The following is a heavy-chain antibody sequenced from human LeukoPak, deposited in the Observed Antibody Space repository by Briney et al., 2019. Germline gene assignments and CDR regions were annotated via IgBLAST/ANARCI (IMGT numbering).Heavy chain of an antibody. CDR2: ISWNSGSI. Sequence: GGSLRLSCAASGFTFDDYAMHWVRQAPGKGLEWVSGISWNSGSIGYADSVKGRFTISRDNAKNSLYLQMNSLRAEDTALYYCAKKRFHSGSWYPGAFDIWGQGTMVTVSS. D-gene: IGHD6-13*01. CDR1: GFTFDDYA. V-gene: IGHV3-9*01. J-gene: IGHJ3*02. CDR3: AKKRFHSGSWYPGAFDI.